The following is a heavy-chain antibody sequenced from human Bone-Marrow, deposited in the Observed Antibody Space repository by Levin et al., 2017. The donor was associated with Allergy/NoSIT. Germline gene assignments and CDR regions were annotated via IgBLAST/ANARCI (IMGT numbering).Heavy chain of an antibody. D-gene: IGHD2-15*01. CDR1: GFTFSSYG. CDR2: ISYDGSNK. V-gene: IGHV3-30*18. J-gene: IGHJ4*02. Sequence: GGSLRLSCAASGFTFSSYGMHWVHQAPGKGLEWVAVISYDGSNKYYADSVKGRFTISRDNSKNTLYLQMNSLRAEDTAVYYCAKLNCSGGSCYSGGFDYWGQGTLVTVSS. CDR3: AKLNCSGGSCYSGGFDY.